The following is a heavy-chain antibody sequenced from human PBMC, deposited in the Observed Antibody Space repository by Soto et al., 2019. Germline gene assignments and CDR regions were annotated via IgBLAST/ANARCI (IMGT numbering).Heavy chain of an antibody. Sequence: SVKVSCKASGGTFSSYAISRVRQAPGQGLEWMGGIIPIFGTANYAQKFQGRVTITADESTSTAYMELSSLRSEDTAVYYCARSDPPFTPYYYYGMDVWGQGTTVTVSS. CDR2: IIPIFGTA. CDR1: GGTFSSYA. CDR3: ARSDPPFTPYYYYGMDV. J-gene: IGHJ6*02. V-gene: IGHV1-69*13.